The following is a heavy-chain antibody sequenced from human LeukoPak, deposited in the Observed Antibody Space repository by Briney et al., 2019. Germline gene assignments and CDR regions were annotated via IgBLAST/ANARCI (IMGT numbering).Heavy chain of an antibody. J-gene: IGHJ4*02. V-gene: IGHV4-59*01. CDR3: ARYYHDRSGSSHASFAY. Sequence: SETLSLTCTVSGGSISSYYWSWIRQPPGKGLEWIGYIYYSGSTNYNPSLKSRVTISVDTSKNQFSLKLSSVTAADTAVYYCARYYHDRSGSSHASFAYWGQGTLATVSS. CDR2: IYYSGST. D-gene: IGHD3-22*01. CDR1: GGSISSYY.